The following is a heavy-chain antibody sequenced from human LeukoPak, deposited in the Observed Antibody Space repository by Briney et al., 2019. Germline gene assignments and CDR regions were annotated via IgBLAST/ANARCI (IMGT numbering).Heavy chain of an antibody. CDR3: ARSYTWSYYYYYMDV. CDR2: IYTSGST. J-gene: IGHJ6*03. Sequence: PSETLSLTCTVSGCSISSYYWSWIRQPPGKGLEWIGYIYTSGSTNYNPSLKSRVTISVDTSKNQFSLKLSSVTAADTAVYYCARSYTWSYYYYYMDVWGKGTTVTVSS. V-gene: IGHV4-4*09. D-gene: IGHD3-16*02. CDR1: GCSISSYY.